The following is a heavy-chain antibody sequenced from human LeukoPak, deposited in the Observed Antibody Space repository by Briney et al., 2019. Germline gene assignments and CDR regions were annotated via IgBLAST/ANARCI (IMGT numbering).Heavy chain of an antibody. CDR1: GVSISSGGYY. CDR2: IYYSGSS. J-gene: IGHJ3*02. D-gene: IGHD2-2*01. Sequence: SQTLSLTCTVSGVSISSGGYYWSWIRQHPGKGLEWIGYIYYSGSSYYNPSLKSRIAISVDTSKNQFSLELSSVTAADTAVYYCARPSDLYCSSTSCYEGAFDIWGQGTMVTVSS. V-gene: IGHV4-31*03. CDR3: ARPSDLYCSSTSCYEGAFDI.